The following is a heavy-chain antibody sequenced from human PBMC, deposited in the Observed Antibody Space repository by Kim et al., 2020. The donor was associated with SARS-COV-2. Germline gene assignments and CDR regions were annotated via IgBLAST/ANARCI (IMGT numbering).Heavy chain of an antibody. CDR1: GGTFSSYA. D-gene: IGHD6-19*01. J-gene: IGHJ4*02. CDR2: IIPIFGTA. Sequence: SVKVSCKASGGTFSSYAISWVRQAPGQGLEWMGGIIPIFGTANYAQKFQGRVTITADESTSTAYMELSSLRSEDTAVYYCAIRGIAVADLDFDCWGQGTLVTVSS. V-gene: IGHV1-69*13. CDR3: AIRGIAVADLDFDC.